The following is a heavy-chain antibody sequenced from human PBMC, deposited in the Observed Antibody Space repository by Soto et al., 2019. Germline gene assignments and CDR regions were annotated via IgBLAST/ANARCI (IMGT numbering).Heavy chain of an antibody. CDR3: ARDTGIAVAGIGMDV. Sequence: SETLSLTCTVSGGSISSYYWSWIRQPPGKGLEWIGYIYYSGGTNYNPSLKSRVTISVDTSKNQFSLKLSSVTAADTAVYYCARDTGIAVAGIGMDVWGQGTTVTVSS. D-gene: IGHD6-19*01. V-gene: IGHV4-59*01. CDR1: GGSISSYY. CDR2: IYYSGGT. J-gene: IGHJ6*02.